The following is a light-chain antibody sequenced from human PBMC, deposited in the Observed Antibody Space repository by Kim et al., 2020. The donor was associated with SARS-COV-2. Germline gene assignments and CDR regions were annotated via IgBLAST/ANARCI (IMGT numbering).Light chain of an antibody. V-gene: IGLV2-14*04. CDR1: RRDIGGYNY. J-gene: IGLJ1*01. CDR3: VSYTTSATFV. Sequence: GPSITISCTGTRRDIGGYNYVSWYQQCPGKAPTVLIYDVTKRPSGVSVRFSGSKSGNTASLTISGLQDEDEADYYCVSYTTSATFVFGTGTKVTVL. CDR2: DVT.